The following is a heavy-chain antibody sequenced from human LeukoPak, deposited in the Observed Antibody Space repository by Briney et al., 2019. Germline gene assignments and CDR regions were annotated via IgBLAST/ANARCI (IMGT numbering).Heavy chain of an antibody. D-gene: IGHD3-10*01. J-gene: IGHJ4*02. CDR1: GFTFSSYA. Sequence: GGSLRLSCAASGFTFSSYAMSWVRQAPGKGLEWVSTISGSGGSTYYADSVKGRFTISRDNSKNTLFLQLNSLRAEDTAVYYCASILGSGSHNDYWGQGTLVIVSS. CDR2: ISGSGGST. V-gene: IGHV3-23*01. CDR3: ASILGSGSHNDY.